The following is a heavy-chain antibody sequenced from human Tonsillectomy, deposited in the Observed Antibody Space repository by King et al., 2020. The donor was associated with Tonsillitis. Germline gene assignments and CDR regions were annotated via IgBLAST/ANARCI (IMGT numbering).Heavy chain of an antibody. V-gene: IGHV1-2*04. Sequence: QLVQSGAEVKKPGASVKVSCKPSGYTFTDYFIHWVRQAPGEGLDYMGWINPDSGDTKYAQKFQDWVTMTRDTSISTAYMELSRLKSDDTAVYYCAGTQKSDAFDIWGQGTMVTVSS. CDR2: INPDSGDT. CDR1: GYTFTDYF. CDR3: AGTQKSDAFDI. J-gene: IGHJ3*02.